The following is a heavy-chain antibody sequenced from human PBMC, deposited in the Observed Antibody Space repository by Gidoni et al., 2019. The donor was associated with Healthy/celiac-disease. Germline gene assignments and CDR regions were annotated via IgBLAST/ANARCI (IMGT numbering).Heavy chain of an antibody. Sequence: EVQLLESGGGLVQPGGSLRLSCAASGFTFSSYAMSWVRQAPGKGLEWFSAIRGRGGSTYYADSVKGRFTISRDNSKNTLYLQMNSLRAEDTAVYYCAKDSSSWYAANFDYWGQGTLVTVSS. CDR3: AKDSSSWYAANFDY. D-gene: IGHD6-13*01. CDR2: IRGRGGST. V-gene: IGHV3-23*01. J-gene: IGHJ4*02. CDR1: GFTFSSYA.